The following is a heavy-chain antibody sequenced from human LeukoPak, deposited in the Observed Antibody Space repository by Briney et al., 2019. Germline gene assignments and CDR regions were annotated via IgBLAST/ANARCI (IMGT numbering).Heavy chain of an antibody. Sequence: PGGSLRLSCAASGFTFSSYWMHWVRQAPGKGLVWVSRINSGGSSTSYADSVKGRFTISRDNAKNTLYLQMNSLRAEDTAVYYCARVPGYYYYYMDVWGKGTTVTVSS. V-gene: IGHV3-74*01. CDR1: GFTFSSYW. CDR3: ARVPGYYYYYMDV. CDR2: INSGGSST. J-gene: IGHJ6*03.